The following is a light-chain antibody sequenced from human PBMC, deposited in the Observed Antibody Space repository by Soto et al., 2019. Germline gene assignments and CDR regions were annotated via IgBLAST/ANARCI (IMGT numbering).Light chain of an antibody. J-gene: IGKJ4*01. V-gene: IGKV3-20*01. CDR3: HQYASSPLT. CDR2: RAS. Sequence: EIVLTQSPGTLSLSSGERATLSCRASQSVRSNYLAWYQQRPGQAPRLLIYRASSRATGIPDRFGGSGSGTVFTLTIRRLEPEDSAVYYCHQYASSPLTFGGGTKVEIK. CDR1: QSVRSNY.